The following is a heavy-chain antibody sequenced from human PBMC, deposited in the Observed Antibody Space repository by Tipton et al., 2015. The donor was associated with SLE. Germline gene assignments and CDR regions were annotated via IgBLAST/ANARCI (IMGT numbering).Heavy chain of an antibody. J-gene: IGHJ4*02. CDR1: GGSFSGYY. D-gene: IGHD1-26*01. CDR3: ARGQRIVGATDFDY. Sequence: TLSLTCAVYGGSFSGYYWSWIRQPPGKGLGWIGEINHSGSTNYNPSLKSRVTISVDTSKNQFSLKLSSVTAADTAVYYCARGQRIVGATDFDYWGQGTLVTVSS. CDR2: INHSGST. V-gene: IGHV4-34*01.